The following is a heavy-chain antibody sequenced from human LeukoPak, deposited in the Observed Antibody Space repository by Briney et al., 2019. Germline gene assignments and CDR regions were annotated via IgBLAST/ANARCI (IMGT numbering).Heavy chain of an antibody. D-gene: IGHD6-19*01. CDR3: ARSIAVADLYYFDY. V-gene: IGHV3-23*01. Sequence: GGSLRLSRAASGSTFSSYAMSWVRQAPGKGLEWVLSISGSAGSTYYADSVKGRFTISRDNSKNTLYLQMNSLRADDTAVYYCARSIAVADLYYFDYWGQGTLVTVSS. CDR2: ISGSAGST. CDR1: GSTFSSYA. J-gene: IGHJ4*02.